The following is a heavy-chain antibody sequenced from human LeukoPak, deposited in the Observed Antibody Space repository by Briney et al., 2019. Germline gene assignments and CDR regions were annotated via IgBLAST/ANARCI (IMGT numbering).Heavy chain of an antibody. D-gene: IGHD3-22*01. CDR3: AGLDYYDSSGYSNWFDP. V-gene: IGHV3-30*03. CDR2: ISYDGSNK. J-gene: IGHJ5*02. CDR1: GFTFSSYG. Sequence: GGSLRLSYAASGFTFSSYGMHWVRQAPGKGLEWVAVISYDGSNKYYADSVKGRFTISRDNSKNTLYLQMNSLRAEDTAVYYCAGLDYYDSSGYSNWFDPWGQGTLVTVSS.